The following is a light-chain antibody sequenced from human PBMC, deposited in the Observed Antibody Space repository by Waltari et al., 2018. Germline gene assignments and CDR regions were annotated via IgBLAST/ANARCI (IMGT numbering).Light chain of an antibody. J-gene: IGKJ1*01. CDR1: QIIDTW. CDR3: QQYSNLWT. V-gene: IGKV1-5*03. CDR2: KAS. Sequence: DIQMTQSPSSLSASVGDRVTITCRASQIIDTWLAWYQQKPGKAPKLIIFKASTLETGVPSRFSGSGSGTEVTLTISSLQPDDFATYYCQQYSNLWTFGQGTRVDI.